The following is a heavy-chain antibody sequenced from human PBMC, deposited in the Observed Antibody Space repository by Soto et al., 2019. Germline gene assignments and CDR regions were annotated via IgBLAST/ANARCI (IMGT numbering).Heavy chain of an antibody. V-gene: IGHV3-74*03. D-gene: IGHD7-27*01. CDR3: ARDHWGPGEGPGDY. CDR1: GFTFSSYW. J-gene: IGHJ4*02. Sequence: EVQLAESGGGLVQPGGSLRLSCVVSGFTFSSYWMHWVRQTPGKGLVWVSGINGDGSRTKYADSVKGRFTISRDNAENTVYLQMNSLRAEDTAVYYCARDHWGPGEGPGDYWGQGTLVTVSS. CDR2: INGDGSRT.